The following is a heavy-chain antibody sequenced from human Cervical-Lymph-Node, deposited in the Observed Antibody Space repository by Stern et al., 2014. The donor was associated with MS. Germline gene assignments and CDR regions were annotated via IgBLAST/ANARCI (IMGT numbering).Heavy chain of an antibody. D-gene: IGHD6-19*01. Sequence: VQLVESGPGLVKPSETLSLTCTVSGGSISSYYWSWIRQPPGKGLEWLGDIYYSGSTNYNPSLKSRVTISVDTSKNQSSLKLSSVTAADTAVYYCARVGGQWLSLIDPWGQGTLVTVSS. CDR2: IYYSGST. J-gene: IGHJ5*02. V-gene: IGHV4-59*01. CDR3: ARVGGQWLSLIDP. CDR1: GGSISSYY.